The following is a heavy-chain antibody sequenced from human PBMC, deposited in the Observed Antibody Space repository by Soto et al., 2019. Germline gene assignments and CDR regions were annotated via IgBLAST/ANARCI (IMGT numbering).Heavy chain of an antibody. V-gene: IGHV3-21*01. CDR1: GFTFSTYS. D-gene: IGHD3-10*01. CDR3: GRVRGGALKAFDL. CDR2: ISSSSSYI. Sequence: EVQLVESGGGLVKPGGSLRLSCAASGFTFSTYSMNWVRQAPGKGLEWVSSISSSSSYIYYADSVKGRFTISRDNAKNSLYLQINSLRADDTAVYYCGRVRGGALKAFDLWGQGKMVTVSS. J-gene: IGHJ3*01.